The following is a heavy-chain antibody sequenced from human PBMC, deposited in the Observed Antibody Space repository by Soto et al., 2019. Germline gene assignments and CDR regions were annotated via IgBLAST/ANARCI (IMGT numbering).Heavy chain of an antibody. CDR3: AGIGEDVYYGMDV. J-gene: IGHJ6*02. CDR1: GGSMRSYY. V-gene: IGHV4-4*07. CDR2: IYSRGDT. Sequence: ASETLSLTCSVSGGSMRSYYWNWLRQPAGKGLEWIGRIYSRGDTNYNPSVKSRVTMSVDTSKNEFSLRPNSVTAADTAVYYCAGIGEDVYYGMDVWGQGTTVTVSS. D-gene: IGHD2-21*01.